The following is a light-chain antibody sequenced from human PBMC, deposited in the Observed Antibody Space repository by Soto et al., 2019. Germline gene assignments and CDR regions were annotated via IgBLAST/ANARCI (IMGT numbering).Light chain of an antibody. CDR1: SSDIGAYNF. J-gene: IGLJ2*01. Sequence: QSVLTQPASVAGSPGQSITISCTGTSSDIGAYNFVSWYQQHPGKAPKLMLYDVNIRPSGVSNRLSGSKSGNTAALTISGLQAEDEAEYYCTSWTTSTTMIFGGGTKVTVL. CDR3: TSWTTSTTMI. CDR2: DVN. V-gene: IGLV2-14*03.